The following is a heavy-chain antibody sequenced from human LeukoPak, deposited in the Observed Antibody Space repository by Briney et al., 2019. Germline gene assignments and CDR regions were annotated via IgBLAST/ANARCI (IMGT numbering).Heavy chain of an antibody. CDR3: ANQYYYGSGSPKRRYYFDY. J-gene: IGHJ4*02. V-gene: IGHV3-23*01. CDR2: ISGSGGST. CDR1: GFTFSSYA. Sequence: PGGSLRLSCAASGFTFSSYAMCWVRQAPGKGLEWVSAISGSGGSTYYADSVKGRFTISRDNSKNTLYLQMNSLRAEDTAVYYCANQYYYGSGSPKRRYYFDYWGQGTLVTVSS. D-gene: IGHD3-10*01.